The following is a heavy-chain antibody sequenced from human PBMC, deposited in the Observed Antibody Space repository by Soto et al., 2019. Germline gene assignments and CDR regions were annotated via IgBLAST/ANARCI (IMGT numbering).Heavy chain of an antibody. V-gene: IGHV3-21*01. CDR1: GFTFSSYS. D-gene: IGHD3-22*01. CDR2: ISSSSNYI. J-gene: IGHJ4*02. Sequence: GGSLRLSCAASGFTFSSYSMNWGRQAPGKGLEWVSFISSSSNYIYYADSVKGRFTISRDNAKHSLYLQMNSLRADDTAVYYCARDFDSSGYYPFDYWGQGTLVTVSS. CDR3: ARDFDSSGYYPFDY.